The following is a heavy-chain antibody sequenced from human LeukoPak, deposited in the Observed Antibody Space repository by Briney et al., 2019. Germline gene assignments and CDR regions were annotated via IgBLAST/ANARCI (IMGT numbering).Heavy chain of an antibody. D-gene: IGHD4-17*01. CDR2: INPNSGGT. Sequence: VASVKVSCKASGYTFTGYYMHWVRQAPGQGLEWMGWINPNSGGTNYAQKFQGRVTMTRDTSISTAYMELSRLRSDDTAVYYCARDLGSSDGDYGYYYYYGMDVWGQGTTVTVSS. CDR1: GYTFTGYY. CDR3: ARDLGSSDGDYGYYYYYGMDV. J-gene: IGHJ6*02. V-gene: IGHV1-2*02.